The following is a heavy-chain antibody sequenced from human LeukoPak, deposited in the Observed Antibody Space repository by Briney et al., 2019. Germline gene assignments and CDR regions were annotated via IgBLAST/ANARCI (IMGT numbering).Heavy chain of an antibody. V-gene: IGHV3-66*01. J-gene: IGHJ6*02. D-gene: IGHD1-26*01. CDR3: ARDGAWELDYYYYGMDV. Sequence: PGGSLRLSCAASGFTVSSNYIGWVRQAPGKGLEWVSVIYSGGSTYYADSVKGRFTISRDNSKNTLYLQMNSLRAEDTAVYYCARDGAWELDYYYYGMDVWGQGTTVTVSS. CDR2: IYSGGST. CDR1: GFTVSSNY.